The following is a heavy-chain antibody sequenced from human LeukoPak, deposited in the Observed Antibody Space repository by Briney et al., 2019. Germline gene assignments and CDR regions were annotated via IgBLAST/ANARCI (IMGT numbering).Heavy chain of an antibody. J-gene: IGHJ4*02. CDR2: VYSGSRT. CDR3: TRWGGNFGNAYFDS. V-gene: IGHV3-66*02. Sequence: GGSLSLSCAASGFSVSYSYMGWVRQAPGKALEWVSVVYSGSRTYTADSVKGRFTISRDISRSALYLQMRSLRTDDTAVYYCTRWGGNFGNAYFDSWGQGTLVTVSS. D-gene: IGHD3-3*01. CDR1: GFSVSYSY.